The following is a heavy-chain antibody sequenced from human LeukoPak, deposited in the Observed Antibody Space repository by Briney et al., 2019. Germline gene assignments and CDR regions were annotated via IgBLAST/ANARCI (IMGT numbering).Heavy chain of an antibody. CDR2: INPNSGGT. CDR3: ARGRYSSGKSRSYYYMDV. V-gene: IGHV1-2*02. J-gene: IGHJ6*03. Sequence: ASVKVSCKASGYTFTGYYMHWVRQAPGQGLEWMGWINPNSGGTNYAQKFQGRVTMTRDTSISTAYMELSRLRSDDTAVYYCARGRYSSGKSRSYYYMDVWGKGTTVTVSS. CDR1: GYTFTGYY. D-gene: IGHD6-19*01.